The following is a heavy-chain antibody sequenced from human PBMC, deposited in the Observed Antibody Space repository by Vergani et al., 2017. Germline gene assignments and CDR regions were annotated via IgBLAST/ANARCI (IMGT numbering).Heavy chain of an antibody. CDR1: GFTFSSYA. CDR3: ARSSGGSCCAEFSGY. V-gene: IGHV3-30-3*01. Sequence: QVQLVESGGGVVQPGRSLRLSCAASGFTFSSYAMHWVRQAPGKGLEWVAVISYDGSNKYYADSVKGRFTISRDNSKNTLYLQMNSLRAEDTAVYYCARSSGGSCCAEFSGYWGQGTLVTVSS. J-gene: IGHJ4*02. CDR2: ISYDGSNK. D-gene: IGHD2-15*01.